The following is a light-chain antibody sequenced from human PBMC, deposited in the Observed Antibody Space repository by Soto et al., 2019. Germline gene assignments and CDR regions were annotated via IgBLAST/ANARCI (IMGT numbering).Light chain of an antibody. CDR3: QVWDGRSDHEEWV. CDR1: NIGSKS. Sequence: SYELTQPPSLSLAPGQTATITCGGNNIGSKSVHWYQHKPGQAPVLVVYDDSDRPSGIPERFSGSNSGNTAALTISRVEAGDEADYYCQVWDGRSDHEEWVFGGGTQLTVL. CDR2: DDS. V-gene: IGLV3-21*02. J-gene: IGLJ3*02.